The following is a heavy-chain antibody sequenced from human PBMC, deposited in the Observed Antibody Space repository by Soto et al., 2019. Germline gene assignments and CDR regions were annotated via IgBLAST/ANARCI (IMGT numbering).Heavy chain of an antibody. CDR2: IYYSGST. V-gene: IGHV4-31*03. Sequence: SETLSPTCTVSGGYISNGGYYWSWIRQHPGKGLEWIGYIYYSGSTYYNPYLKSRVPISVDTSKNQYSLKLRPVSAAATAVYYCSRDSPLPLKDILTGQYPPQHDAFDIWGQGTMVTVSS. CDR3: SRDSPLPLKDILTGQYPPQHDAFDI. D-gene: IGHD3-9*01. CDR1: GGYISNGGYY. J-gene: IGHJ3*02.